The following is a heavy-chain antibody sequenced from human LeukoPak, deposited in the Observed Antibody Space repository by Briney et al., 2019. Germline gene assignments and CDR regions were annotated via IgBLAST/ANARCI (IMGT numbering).Heavy chain of an antibody. CDR1: GFTFSSYA. CDR3: AKLSNRERKRLYYYYGMDV. CDR2: ISGSGGST. V-gene: IGHV3-23*01. Sequence: GGSLRLSCAASGFTFSSYAMSWVRQAPGKGLEWVSAISGSGGSTYYADSVKGRFTISRDNSKNTLYLQMNSLRAEDTAVYYCAKLSNRERKRLYYYYGMDVWGQGTTVTVSS. J-gene: IGHJ6*02. D-gene: IGHD3-3*02.